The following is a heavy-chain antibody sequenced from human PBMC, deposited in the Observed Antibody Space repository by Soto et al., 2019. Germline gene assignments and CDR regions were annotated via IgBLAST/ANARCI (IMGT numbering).Heavy chain of an antibody. J-gene: IGHJ5*02. CDR2: INSDGSST. D-gene: IGHD3-10*01. V-gene: IGHV3-74*01. CDR1: GFTFSSYW. CDR3: ARDAAHYYYGSVCDP. Sequence: GGSLRLSCAASGFTFSSYWMHWVRQAPGKGLVWVSRINSDGSSTSYADSVKGRFTISRDNAKNTLYLQMNSLRAEDTAVYYCARDAAHYYYGSVCDPWGQGTLVTVSS.